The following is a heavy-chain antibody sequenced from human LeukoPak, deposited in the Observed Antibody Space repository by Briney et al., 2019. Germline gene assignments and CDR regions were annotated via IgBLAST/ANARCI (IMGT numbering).Heavy chain of an antibody. CDR2: VIPILGVE. D-gene: IGHD4-11*01. CDR3: AREADYSNSPGY. V-gene: IGHV1-69*04. Sequence: GASVKVSCKASGGAFTNYAINWARQAPGQGLEWMGRVIPILGVENYAQKFQGRVTITADTSTSAAYMELSRLRSDDTAVYYCAREADYSNSPGYWGQGTLVTVSS. CDR1: GGAFTNYA. J-gene: IGHJ4*02.